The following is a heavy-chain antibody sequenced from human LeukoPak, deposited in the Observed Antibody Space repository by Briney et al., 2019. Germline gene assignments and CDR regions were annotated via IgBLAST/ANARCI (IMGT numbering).Heavy chain of an antibody. CDR2: IYYSGST. V-gene: IGHV4-59*08. D-gene: IGHD3-22*01. Sequence: SETLSLTCTVSGGSISSYYWSWIRQPPGKGLEWIGYIYYSGSTNYNPSLKSRVTISVDTSKNQNSLKLKSVTAADTAVYYCARAMYDSSDFYQDYALDFWGQGTMVTVSS. CDR3: ARAMYDSSDFYQDYALDF. CDR1: GGSISSYY. J-gene: IGHJ3*01.